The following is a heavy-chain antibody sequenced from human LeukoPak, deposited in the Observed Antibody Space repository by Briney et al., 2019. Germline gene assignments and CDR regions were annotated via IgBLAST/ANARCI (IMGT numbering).Heavy chain of an antibody. CDR1: GFTFDDSA. V-gene: IGHV3-9*01. CDR2: ISWNSFTT. CDR3: VGGASGSYYHFDY. J-gene: IGHJ4*02. Sequence: GGSLRLSCAASGFTFDDSAMHWVRQPPGKGPEWVSGISWNSFTTDYADSVKGRFTIYRDNAKNSLYLQMNSLGPEDTALYYCVGGASGSYYHFDYWGQGTLVTVSS. D-gene: IGHD3-10*01.